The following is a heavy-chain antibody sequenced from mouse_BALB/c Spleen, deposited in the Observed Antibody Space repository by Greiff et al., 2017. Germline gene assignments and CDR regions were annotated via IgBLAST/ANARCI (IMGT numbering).Heavy chain of an antibody. CDR2: ISSGSSTI. CDR1: GFTFSSFG. CDR3: AREVRREDYAMDY. D-gene: IGHD2-14*01. V-gene: IGHV5-17*02. J-gene: IGHJ4*01. Sequence: EVKVVESGGGLVQPGGSRKLSCAASGFTFSSFGMHWVRQAPEKGLEWVAYISSGSSTIYYADTVKGRFTISRDNPKNTLFLQMTSLRSEDTAMYYCAREVRREDYAMDYGGQGTSVTVSS.